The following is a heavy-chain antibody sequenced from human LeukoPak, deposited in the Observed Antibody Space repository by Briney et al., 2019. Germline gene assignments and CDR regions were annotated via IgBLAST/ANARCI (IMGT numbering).Heavy chain of an antibody. Sequence: ASVKVSCKASGGTFSSYAISWVRQAPGQGLEWMGIINPSGGSTSYAQKFQGRVTMTRDTSTSTVYMELSSLRSEDTAVYYCARKDCSGGSCYFDYWGQGTLVTVSS. J-gene: IGHJ4*02. CDR1: GGTFSSYA. D-gene: IGHD2-15*01. CDR3: ARKDCSGGSCYFDY. CDR2: INPSGGST. V-gene: IGHV1-46*01.